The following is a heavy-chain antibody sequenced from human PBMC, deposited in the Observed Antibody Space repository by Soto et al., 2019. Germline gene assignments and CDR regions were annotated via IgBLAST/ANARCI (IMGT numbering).Heavy chain of an antibody. D-gene: IGHD3-10*01. V-gene: IGHV3-43*01. CDR2: ISWDGGST. CDR3: AKDLGDYGSGSYYNYYYYGMDV. J-gene: IGHJ6*02. CDR1: GFTFDDYT. Sequence: GGSLRLSCAASGFTFDDYTMHWVRQAPGKGLEWVSLISWDGGSTYYADSVKGRFTISRDNSKNSLYLQMNSLRTEDTALYYCAKDLGDYGSGSYYNYYYYGMDVWGQGTTVTVSS.